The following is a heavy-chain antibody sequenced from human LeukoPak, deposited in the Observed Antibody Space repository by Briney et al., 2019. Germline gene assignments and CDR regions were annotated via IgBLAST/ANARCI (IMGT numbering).Heavy chain of an antibody. CDR2: ISGSGGST. V-gene: IGHV3-23*01. CDR1: GFTFSSYA. Sequence: PGGSLRLSCAASGFTFSSYAMSWVRQAPGKGLEWVSAISGSGGSTYYADSVKGRFTISRDNAKNSLYLRMNSLRAEDTAIYYCTRVGYIDEGIDYWGQGTLVTVSS. CDR3: TRVGYIDEGIDY. D-gene: IGHD5-24*01. J-gene: IGHJ4*02.